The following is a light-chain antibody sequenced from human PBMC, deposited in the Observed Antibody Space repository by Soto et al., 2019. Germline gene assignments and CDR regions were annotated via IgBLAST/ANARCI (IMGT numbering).Light chain of an antibody. CDR1: QSVTIN. V-gene: IGKV3-15*01. CDR2: GAS. J-gene: IGKJ1*01. Sequence: EIVMTQSPATLSVSPGERATLSCRASQSVTINLAWYQQKPGQAPRLLIYGASTRATGIPARFSGSGSGTDFTLTISSLQSEDFAVYYWQQYNIWPPGTFGQGTKVEIK. CDR3: QQYNIWPPGT.